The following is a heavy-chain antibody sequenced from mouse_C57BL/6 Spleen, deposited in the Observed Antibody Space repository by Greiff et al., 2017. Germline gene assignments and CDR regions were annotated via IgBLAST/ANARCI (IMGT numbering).Heavy chain of an antibody. CDR1: GYTFTSYW. CDR2: IYPGNSDT. V-gene: IGHV1-5*01. D-gene: IGHD2-3*01. J-gene: IGHJ4*01. Sequence: EVQGVESGTVLARPGASVKMSCKTSGYTFTSYWMHWVKQRPGQGLEWIGAIYPGNSDTSYNQKFKGKAKLTAVTSASTAYMELSSLTNEDSAVYYCTRRGLYDGYYVPFYAMDYWGQGTSVTVSS. CDR3: TRRGLYDGYYVPFYAMDY.